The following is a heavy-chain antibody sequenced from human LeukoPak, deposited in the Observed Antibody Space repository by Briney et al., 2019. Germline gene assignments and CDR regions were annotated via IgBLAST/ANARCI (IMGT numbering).Heavy chain of an antibody. D-gene: IGHD1-26*01. CDR2: INPSGGST. CDR1: GYTFTSYY. Sequence: ASVKVSCKASGYTFTSYYVHCVRQAPGQGLEWMGIINPSGGSTSYAQKFQGRVTMTRDTSTSTVYMELSSLRSEDTAVYYCARDEGSWEIRGGVAFDIWGQGTMVTVSS. J-gene: IGHJ3*02. V-gene: IGHV1-46*01. CDR3: ARDEGSWEIRGGVAFDI.